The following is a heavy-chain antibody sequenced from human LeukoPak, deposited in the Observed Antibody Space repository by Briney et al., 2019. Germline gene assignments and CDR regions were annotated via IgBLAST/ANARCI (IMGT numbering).Heavy chain of an antibody. CDR2: IYSGGST. J-gene: IGHJ4*02. CDR1: GFTFSSYE. D-gene: IGHD3-3*01. Sequence: GGSLRLSCAASGFTFSSYEMNWVRQAPGKGLEWVSVIYSGGSTYYADSVKGRFTISRDNSKNTLYLQMNSLRAEDTAVYYCATDDFWSGYYLYWGQGTLVTVSS. CDR3: ATDDFWSGYYLY. V-gene: IGHV3-53*01.